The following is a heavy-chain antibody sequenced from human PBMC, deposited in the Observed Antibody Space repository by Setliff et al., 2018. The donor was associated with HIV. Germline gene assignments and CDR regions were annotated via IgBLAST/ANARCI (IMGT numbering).Heavy chain of an antibody. CDR3: ARVIMPRGGAFDI. V-gene: IGHV4-59*08. CDR1: GGSISSYY. J-gene: IGHJ3*02. D-gene: IGHD3-10*01. Sequence: SETLSLTCTVSGGSISSYYWSWIRQPPGKGLEWIGYIYYSGSTNYNPSLKSRVTISVDTSKNQFSLKLSSVTAADTAVYYCARVIMPRGGAFDIWGQGTMVTVSS. CDR2: IYYSGST.